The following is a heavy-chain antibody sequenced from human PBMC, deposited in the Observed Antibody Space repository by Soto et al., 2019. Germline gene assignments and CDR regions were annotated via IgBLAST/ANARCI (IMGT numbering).Heavy chain of an antibody. CDR1: GYTFTGYY. CDR2: INPNSGGT. V-gene: IGHV1-2*04. J-gene: IGHJ6*03. D-gene: IGHD6-25*01. CDR3: ARGGVLSIAAGSTQDMDV. Sequence: ASVKVSCKASGYTFTGYYMHWVRQAPGQGLEWMGWINPNSGGTNYAQKFQGWVTMTRDTSISTAYMELSRLRSDDTAVYYCARGGVLSIAAGSTQDMDVWGKGTTVTVSS.